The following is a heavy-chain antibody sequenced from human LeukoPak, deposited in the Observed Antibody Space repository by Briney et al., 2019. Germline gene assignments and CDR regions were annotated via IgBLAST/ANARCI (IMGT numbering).Heavy chain of an antibody. V-gene: IGHV1-2*06. CDR2: INPNSGGT. J-gene: IGHJ4*02. CDR3: ARDCTNGVCYTGDGFY. Sequence: ASVKVSCKASGYIFTGYYIHWVRQAPGQGLEWMGRINPNSGGTNYAQKFQGRVTMTRDTSISTAYMELSNLKSEDTAVYYCARDCTNGVCYTGDGFYWGQGTLVTVSS. CDR1: GYIFTGYY. D-gene: IGHD2-8*01.